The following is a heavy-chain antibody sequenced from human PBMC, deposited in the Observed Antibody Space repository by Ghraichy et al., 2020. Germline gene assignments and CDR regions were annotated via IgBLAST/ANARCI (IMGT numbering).Heavy chain of an antibody. CDR3: AVTVVVAATSSYYFQH. J-gene: IGHJ1*01. Sequence: GGSLRLSCAASGFTVSSNYMSWVRQAPGKGLEWVSVIYSGGSTYYADSVKGRFTISRDNSKNTLYLQMNSLRAEDTAVYYCAVTVVVAATSSYYFQHWGQGTLVTVSS. V-gene: IGHV3-53*01. CDR1: GFTVSSNY. D-gene: IGHD2-15*01. CDR2: IYSGGST.